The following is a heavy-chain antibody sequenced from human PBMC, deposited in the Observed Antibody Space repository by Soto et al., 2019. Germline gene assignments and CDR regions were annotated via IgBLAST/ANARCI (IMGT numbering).Heavy chain of an antibody. D-gene: IGHD3-3*01. V-gene: IGHV4-39*01. CDR2: IYYSGST. J-gene: IGHJ4*02. Sequence: QLLESGPGLVTPSETLSLTCTVSGGSISSSSYYWGWIRQPPGKGLEWIGSIYYSGSTYYNPSLKSRVTISVDTSKNQFSLKLSSVTAADTAVYYCARSSRRGFWSGYYTGPAPFDYWGQGTLVTFSS. CDR1: GGSISSSSYY. CDR3: ARSSRRGFWSGYYTGPAPFDY.